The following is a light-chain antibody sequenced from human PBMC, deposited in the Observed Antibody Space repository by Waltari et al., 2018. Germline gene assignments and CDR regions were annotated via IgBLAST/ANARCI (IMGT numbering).Light chain of an antibody. CDR2: ATS. V-gene: IGKV1-39*01. Sequence: DIQMTQSPSSPSASVGDRVTITCRASPSVRNVLNWDQQEPGKSPKLLIYATSSVQTGVPSRVSGSGSGTDFTLSNSSLQPEDFAIYFCQQGYMTPRTFGQGTKVEIK. CDR1: PSVRNV. CDR3: QQGYMTPRT. J-gene: IGKJ1*01.